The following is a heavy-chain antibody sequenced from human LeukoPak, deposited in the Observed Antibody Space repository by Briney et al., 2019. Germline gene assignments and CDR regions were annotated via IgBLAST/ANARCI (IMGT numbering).Heavy chain of an antibody. Sequence: SGPALVKPTQTLTLTCTFSGFSLSTSGVGVGWIRQPPGKALEWLALIYWDDDKRYSPSLKSRLTITKDTSKNQVVLTMTNMDPVDTATYYCALGYGEGYFDYWGQGTLVTVSS. D-gene: IGHD4-17*01. J-gene: IGHJ4*02. CDR3: ALGYGEGYFDY. CDR2: IYWDDDK. CDR1: GFSLSTSGVG. V-gene: IGHV2-5*02.